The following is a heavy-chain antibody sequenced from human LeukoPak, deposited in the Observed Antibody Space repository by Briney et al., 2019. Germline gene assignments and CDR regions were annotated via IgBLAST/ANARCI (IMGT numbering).Heavy chain of an antibody. J-gene: IGHJ3*02. Sequence: PSETLSLTCTVSGGSISSYYWSWIWQPPGRRLEWIGYIDTSGSTNHNPSLKSQVTISSDTSKNQFSLKLSSVTAADTAVYYCARAYSSSWLSAFDIWGQGTMVTVSS. CDR3: ARAYSSSWLSAFDI. CDR1: GGSISSYY. CDR2: IDTSGST. V-gene: IGHV4-4*09. D-gene: IGHD6-13*01.